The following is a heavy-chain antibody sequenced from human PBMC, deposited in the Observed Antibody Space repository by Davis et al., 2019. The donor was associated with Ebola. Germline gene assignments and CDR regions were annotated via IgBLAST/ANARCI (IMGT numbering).Heavy chain of an antibody. Sequence: SCAISGDSVSSNSAAWNWIRQSPSRGLEWLGRTYYRSKWYNDYAVSVKSRITINQDTSKNQFALQLNSVTPEDTAVYYCARDHPDYYGSGSFLDYWGQGTLVTVSS. D-gene: IGHD3-10*01. CDR1: GDSVSSNSAA. J-gene: IGHJ4*02. CDR3: ARDHPDYYGSGSFLDY. CDR2: TYYRSKWYN. V-gene: IGHV6-1*01.